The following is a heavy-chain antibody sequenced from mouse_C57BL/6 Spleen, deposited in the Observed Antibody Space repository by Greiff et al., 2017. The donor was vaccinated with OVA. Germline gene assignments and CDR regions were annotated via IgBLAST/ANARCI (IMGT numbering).Heavy chain of an antibody. CDR3: TFYSNYPYFDY. CDR2: IDPETGGT. Sequence: QVQLKESGAELVRPGASVTLSCKASGYTFTDYEMHWVKQTPVHGLEWIGAIDPETGGTAYNQKFKGKAILTADKSSSTAYMELRSLPSEDSAVYYCTFYSNYPYFDYWGQGTTLTVSS. D-gene: IGHD2-5*01. J-gene: IGHJ2*01. CDR1: GYTFTDYE. V-gene: IGHV1-15*01.